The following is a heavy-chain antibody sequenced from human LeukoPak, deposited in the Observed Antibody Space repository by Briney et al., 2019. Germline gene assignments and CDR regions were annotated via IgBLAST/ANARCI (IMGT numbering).Heavy chain of an antibody. D-gene: IGHD3-22*01. CDR1: GFTFRSYA. CDR2: IYSGGTT. V-gene: IGHV3-66*01. CDR3: ARGYDSGGYY. Sequence: GGSLRLSCAASGFTFRSYAMSWVRQAPGKGLEWVSIIYSGGTTYYTDSVKGRFTISRDNSKNTLYLQMNSLRAEDTAVYYCARGYDSGGYYWGQGTLVTVSS. J-gene: IGHJ4*02.